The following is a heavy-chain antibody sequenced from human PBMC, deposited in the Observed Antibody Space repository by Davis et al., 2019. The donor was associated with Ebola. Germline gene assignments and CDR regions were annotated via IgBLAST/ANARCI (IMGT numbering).Heavy chain of an antibody. J-gene: IGHJ5*02. D-gene: IGHD4-17*01. CDR1: GGSIISSSSY. CDR2: IHYSGST. CDR3: ARPGLYYADLSWFDP. V-gene: IGHV4-39*01. Sequence: ESLKISCTVSGGSIISSSSYWGWIRQPPRKGLEWIGSIHYSGSTYYNSSLKSRVTIFVDTSKNQFSLKLSSVTAADTAVYYCARPGLYYADLSWFDPWGQGTLVTVSS.